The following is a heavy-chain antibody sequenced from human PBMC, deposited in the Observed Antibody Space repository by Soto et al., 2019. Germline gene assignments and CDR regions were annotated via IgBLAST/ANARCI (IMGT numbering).Heavy chain of an antibody. D-gene: IGHD3-3*01. CDR1: GYTFTSYA. CDR3: ARDGITIFGVSWFDP. V-gene: IGHV1-3*01. Sequence: ASVKVSCKASGYTFTSYAMHWLRQAPGQRLEWMGWINAGNGNTKYSQKFQGRVTITRDTSASTAYMELSSLRSEDTAVYYCARDGITIFGVSWFDPWGQGTLVTVSS. CDR2: INAGNGNT. J-gene: IGHJ5*02.